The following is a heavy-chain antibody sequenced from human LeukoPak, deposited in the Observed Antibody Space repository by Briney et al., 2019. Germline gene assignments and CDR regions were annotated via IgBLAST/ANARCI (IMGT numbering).Heavy chain of an antibody. D-gene: IGHD5-12*01. V-gene: IGHV3-30-3*01. J-gene: IGHJ4*02. CDR1: GFTFSSYA. Sequence: GGSLRLSCAASGFTFSSYAMHWVRQAPGKGLGWVAVISYDGSNKYYADSVKGRFTISRDNSKNTLYLQMNSLRAEDTAVYYCARDPDGYKSPALDYWGQGTLVTVSS. CDR3: ARDPDGYKSPALDY. CDR2: ISYDGSNK.